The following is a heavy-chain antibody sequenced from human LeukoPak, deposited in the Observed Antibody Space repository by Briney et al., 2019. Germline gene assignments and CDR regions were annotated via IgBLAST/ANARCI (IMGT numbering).Heavy chain of an antibody. CDR2: IKQDGSEK. D-gene: IGHD6-19*01. CDR3: ARAGWYSSGWNPFDY. CDR1: GFTFSSYW. J-gene: IGHJ4*02. Sequence: GGSLRLSCAASGFTFSSYWMSWVRQAPGKGLEWVANIKQDGSEKNYVDSVKGRFTISRDNAKNSLYLRMNSLRAEDTAVYYCARAGWYSSGWNPFDYWGQGTLVTVSS. V-gene: IGHV3-7*01.